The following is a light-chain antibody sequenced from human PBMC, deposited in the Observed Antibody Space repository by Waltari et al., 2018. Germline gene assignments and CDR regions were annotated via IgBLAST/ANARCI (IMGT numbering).Light chain of an antibody. CDR1: HGIFNN. V-gene: IGKV3-15*01. J-gene: IGKJ3*01. CDR3: QHYPEGT. CDR2: GAS. Sequence: EMVLTQSPATLSVSPGERASLSCRASHGIFNNLAWYHQRPGQAPRLLIYGASTRAAGVPARFSGSGSGIEFSLTISSLQSEDFGLYYCQHYPEGTFGPGTKV.